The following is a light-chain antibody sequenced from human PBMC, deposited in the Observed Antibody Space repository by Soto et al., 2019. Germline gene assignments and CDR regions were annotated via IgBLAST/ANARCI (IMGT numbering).Light chain of an antibody. V-gene: IGKV1-17*01. CDR2: AAS. Sequence: DIQMTQSPSSLSASVGDRVTLTCRASQGIRSDLTWYQQKPGKAPKRLIYAASSLQSGVPSRFSGSGSGTEFTPTINSLQPEDFATYYCLQHNSLPLTFGQGTKLEIK. CDR1: QGIRSD. J-gene: IGKJ2*01. CDR3: LQHNSLPLT.